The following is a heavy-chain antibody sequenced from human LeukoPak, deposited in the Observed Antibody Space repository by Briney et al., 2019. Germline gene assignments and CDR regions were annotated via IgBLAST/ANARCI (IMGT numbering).Heavy chain of an antibody. V-gene: IGHV3-48*01. CDR2: ISTSSSII. D-gene: IGHD3-3*01. J-gene: IGHJ4*02. Sequence: GGSLRLSRAASGFTYSTYSMNWVRQAPGKGLEWVSYISTSSSIIYYADSVKGRFTISRDNAKNSLYLQMNSLRAEDTAFYYCATDRWGFFNYWGQGALVTVSS. CDR1: GFTYSTYS. CDR3: ATDRWGFFNY.